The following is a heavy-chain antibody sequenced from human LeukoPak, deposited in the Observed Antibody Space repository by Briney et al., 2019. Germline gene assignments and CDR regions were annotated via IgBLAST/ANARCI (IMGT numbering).Heavy chain of an antibody. CDR2: INLNSGAT. D-gene: IGHD3-3*01. V-gene: IGHV1-2*06. J-gene: IGHJ4*02. CDR3: ARFSSEWSPDY. CDR1: GYTFTAYY. Sequence: ASVKVSCKASGYTFTAYYIHWVRQAPGQGLEWMGRINLNSGATNYAQKFQGRVTMTRNTSISTAYMELSSLRSEDTAVYYCARFSSEWSPDYWGQGTLVTVSS.